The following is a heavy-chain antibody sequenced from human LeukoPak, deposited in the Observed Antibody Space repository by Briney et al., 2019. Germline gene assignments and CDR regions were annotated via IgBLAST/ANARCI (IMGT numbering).Heavy chain of an antibody. V-gene: IGHV3-7*01. D-gene: IGHD3-10*01. CDR2: TKTVASEK. CDR1: GFTYSSFW. CDR3: VRDAWFGESRA. J-gene: IGHJ1*01. Sequence: GGSLRLSCSASGFTYSSFWIMWVRQAPGKGLGGVANTKTVASEKYYVDSVKGRFTICRSNAKNPAYLHMNRLRVEDTAMYYCVRDAWFGESRAGGQGTLVTVSP.